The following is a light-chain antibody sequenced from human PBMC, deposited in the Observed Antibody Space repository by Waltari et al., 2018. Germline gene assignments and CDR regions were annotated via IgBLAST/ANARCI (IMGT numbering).Light chain of an antibody. Sequence: QSVLTQPPSVSAAPGQKVTLSCSGSSSNIGNNYVSWYHQLPGTAPTLLIYENSKLPPGIPDPCSGSKAGTSATLAITGLRTGDEADYYCGTWDGTLRAWVFGGGTKLTVL. J-gene: IGLJ3*02. CDR1: SSNIGNNY. CDR3: GTWDGTLRAWV. V-gene: IGLV1-51*02. CDR2: ENS.